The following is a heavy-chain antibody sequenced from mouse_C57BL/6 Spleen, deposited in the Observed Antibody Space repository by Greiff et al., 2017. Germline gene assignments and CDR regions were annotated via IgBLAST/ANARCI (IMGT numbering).Heavy chain of an antibody. CDR3: ARSYYGRGTMDY. Sequence: EVQLQESGGGLVQPGGSLKLSCAASGFTFSDYYMYWVRQTPEKRLEWVAYISTGSGSTYYPDPVKGRFTFSRDNAKNTLYLQMIRLNAEETAMYYCARSYYGRGTMDYWGQGTSVTVSS. CDR1: GFTFSDYY. J-gene: IGHJ4*01. V-gene: IGHV5-12*01. D-gene: IGHD1-1*01. CDR2: ISTGSGST.